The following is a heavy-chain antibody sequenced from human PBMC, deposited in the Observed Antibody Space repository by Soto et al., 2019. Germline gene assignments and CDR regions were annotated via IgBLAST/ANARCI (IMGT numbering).Heavy chain of an antibody. CDR2: ISYDGSNK. CDR1: GFTFSSYG. Sequence: PGGSLRLSCAASGFTFSSYGMHWVRQAPGKGLEWVAVISYDGSNKYYADSVKGRFTISRDNSKNTLYLQMNSLRAEDTAVYYCAKAGTYYYDSSGYSFDYWGQGTLVTVSS. CDR3: AKAGTYYYDSSGYSFDY. V-gene: IGHV3-30*18. D-gene: IGHD3-22*01. J-gene: IGHJ4*02.